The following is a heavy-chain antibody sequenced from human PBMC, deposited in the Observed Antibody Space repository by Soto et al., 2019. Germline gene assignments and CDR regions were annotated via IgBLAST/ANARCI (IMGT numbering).Heavy chain of an antibody. CDR2: IWYDGSNK. D-gene: IGHD2-15*01. CDR1: GFTFSSYG. J-gene: IGHJ4*02. V-gene: IGHV3-33*01. CDR3: ARGCGRGNSGGLDY. Sequence: QVQLVESGGGVVQPGRSLRLSCAASGFTFSSYGMHWVRQAPGKGLEWVAVIWYDGSNKYYADSVKGRFTISRDNSKNTLYLQMNSLRAEDTAVYYCARGCGRGNSGGLDYWGQGTLVTVSS.